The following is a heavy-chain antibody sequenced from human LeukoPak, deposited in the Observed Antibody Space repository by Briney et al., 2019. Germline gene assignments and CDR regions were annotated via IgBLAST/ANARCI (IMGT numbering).Heavy chain of an antibody. D-gene: IGHD2-15*01. Sequence: ASVKVSCKASGYTFTSYYMHWVRQAPGQGLEWMGIINPSGGSTSYAQKFQGRVTMTRDTSTSTVYMELSSLRSEDTAVYYCARAEVSCSGSTCFSYWGQGTLVTVSS. CDR1: GYTFTSYY. CDR3: ARAEVSCSGSTCFSY. V-gene: IGHV1-46*01. J-gene: IGHJ4*02. CDR2: INPSGGST.